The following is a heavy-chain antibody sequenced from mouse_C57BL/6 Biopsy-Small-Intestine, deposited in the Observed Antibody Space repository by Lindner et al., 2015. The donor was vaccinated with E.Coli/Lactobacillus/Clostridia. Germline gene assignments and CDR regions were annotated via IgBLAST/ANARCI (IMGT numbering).Heavy chain of an antibody. V-gene: IGHV14-1*01. Sequence: VQLQESGAELVRPGASVKLSCTASGFNIKDYYMHWVKQRPEQGLERIGRIDPEDGDTEYAPKFQGKATMTADTSSNTAYLQLSSLTSEDTAVYYCTTDYYGSSYNDYWGQGTTLTVSS. CDR1: GFNIKDYY. J-gene: IGHJ2*01. D-gene: IGHD1-1*01. CDR2: IDPEDGDT. CDR3: TTDYYGSSYNDY.